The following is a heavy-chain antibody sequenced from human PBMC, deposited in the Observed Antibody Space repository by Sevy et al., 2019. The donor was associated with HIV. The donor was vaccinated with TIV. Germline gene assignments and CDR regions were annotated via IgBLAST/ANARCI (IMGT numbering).Heavy chain of an antibody. J-gene: IGHJ3*02. V-gene: IGHV3-7*01. Sequence: GGSLRLSCAASGFTFSSYWMSWVRQAPGKGLEWVANIKQDGSEKYYVDSVKGRFTISRDNAKNSLYLQMNSLRAEDTAVYYCARDLGAMVRGVIIHRAEAFDIWGQRTMVTVSS. CDR2: IKQDGSEK. D-gene: IGHD3-10*01. CDR3: ARDLGAMVRGVIIHRAEAFDI. CDR1: GFTFSSYW.